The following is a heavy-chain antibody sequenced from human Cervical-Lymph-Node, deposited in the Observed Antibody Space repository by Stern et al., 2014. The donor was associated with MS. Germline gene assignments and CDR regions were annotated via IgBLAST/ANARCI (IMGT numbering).Heavy chain of an antibody. Sequence: EVQLVESGGGLVQPGGSLRLSCAAAGFNVRNSYMSWIRQAPGKGLEWLTNIGLGGDYRSYVDSGKGRFTISIDCARNSVYLQISSLRPEDTAVYYCARDFSPRETFGSYFESWGPGTQVTVSS. V-gene: IGHV3-7*01. CDR3: ARDFSPRETFGSYFES. CDR2: IGLGGDYR. D-gene: IGHD3-16*01. J-gene: IGHJ4*02. CDR1: GFNVRNSY.